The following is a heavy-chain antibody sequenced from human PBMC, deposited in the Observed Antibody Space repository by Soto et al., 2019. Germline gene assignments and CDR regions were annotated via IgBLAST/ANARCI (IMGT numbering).Heavy chain of an antibody. J-gene: IGHJ5*02. CDR3: AREDAGGSGVSCWSGFDH. CDR2: IYHSGST. V-gene: IGHV4-59*01. Sequence: PSKPLSLTCTVSGGSISSYYWSWIRQPPGKGLEWIGYIYHSGSTNYNPSLKSRVTISVDTSKNQFSLKLSSVIAADTAVYYCAREDAGGSGVSCWSGFDHWGQRTLVTVAS. D-gene: IGHD2-15*01. CDR1: GGSISSYY.